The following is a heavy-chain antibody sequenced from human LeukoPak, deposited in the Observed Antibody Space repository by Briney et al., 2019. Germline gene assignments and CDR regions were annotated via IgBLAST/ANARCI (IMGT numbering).Heavy chain of an antibody. CDR3: ARYYGSGSPPFDY. CDR1: GFTFNTYA. J-gene: IGHJ4*02. Sequence: GGSLRLSCAASGFTFNTYAMNWVRQAPGKGLEWGSYISDSSSYIYYADSVKSRFTISTDNTKNSLYLQMNSLKAEDTDVYYCARYYGSGSPPFDYWGQGTLVTVSS. D-gene: IGHD3-10*01. CDR2: ISDSSSYI. V-gene: IGHV3-21*01.